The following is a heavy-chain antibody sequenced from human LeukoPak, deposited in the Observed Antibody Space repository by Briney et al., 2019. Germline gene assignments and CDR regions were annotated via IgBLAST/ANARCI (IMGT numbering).Heavy chain of an antibody. CDR2: IYYSGST. D-gene: IGHD6-19*01. CDR1: GGSISSYY. Sequence: KASETLSLTCTVSGGSISSYYWSWIRQPPGKGLEWVGYIYYSGSTNYSPSLKSRVTISIDMSKNQFSLKLSSVTATDTAVYYCAREIAVTGTLRFDPWGQGTLVTVSS. J-gene: IGHJ5*02. V-gene: IGHV4-59*12. CDR3: AREIAVTGTLRFDP.